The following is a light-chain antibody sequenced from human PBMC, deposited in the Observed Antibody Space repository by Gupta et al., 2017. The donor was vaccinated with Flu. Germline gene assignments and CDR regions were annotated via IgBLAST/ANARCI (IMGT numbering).Light chain of an antibody. J-gene: IGKJ4*01. CDR3: IQTYKPPRT. Sequence: GDRISMTCPTTQTSNNTLGWDPQKPGKAPKLLIHGASNWQGGVPDRFSGSGSGTDFTLKISSVQAEDFAAYYCIQTYKPPRTFGGGTKVEIK. V-gene: IGKV1-39*01. CDR1: QTSNNT. CDR2: GAS.